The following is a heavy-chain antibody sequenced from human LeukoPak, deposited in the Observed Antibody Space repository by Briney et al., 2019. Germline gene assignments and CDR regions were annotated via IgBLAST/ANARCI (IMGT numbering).Heavy chain of an antibody. CDR3: ARGGVPAANRQFTYYYYGMDV. V-gene: IGHV1-18*01. CDR1: GYTFTSYG. Sequence: ASVKVSCKASGYTFTSYGISWVRQAPGQGLEWMGWISAYNGNTNYAQKLQGRVTMTTDTSTSTAYMELRSLRSDDTAVYYCARGGVPAANRQFTYYYYGMDVWGQGTTVTVSS. CDR2: ISAYNGNT. D-gene: IGHD2-2*01. J-gene: IGHJ6*02.